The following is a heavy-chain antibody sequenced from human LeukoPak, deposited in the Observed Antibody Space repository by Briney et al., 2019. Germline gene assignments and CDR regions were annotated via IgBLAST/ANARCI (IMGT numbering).Heavy chain of an antibody. CDR2: ISSISSYI. J-gene: IGHJ4*02. D-gene: IGHD3-22*01. CDR1: GFTFSSYS. V-gene: IGHV3-21*01. CDR3: ARGSSFTYYYDSSGYMVDY. Sequence: PGGALRLSCAASGFTFSSYSMNWVRQAPGKGLEWVSYISSISSYIYYADSVKGRFTSSRDNAKNSLYLQMNSLRAEDTAVYYCARGSSFTYYYDSSGYMVDYWGQGTLVTVSS.